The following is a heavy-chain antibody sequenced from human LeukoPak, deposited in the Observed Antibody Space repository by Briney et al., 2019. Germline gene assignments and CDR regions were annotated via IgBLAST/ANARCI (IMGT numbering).Heavy chain of an antibody. CDR3: ARPVHSSSWYYFDY. Sequence: PSETLSLTCTVSGGSISSGGYYWSWIRQHPGKGLEWIGYIYYSGSTYYNPSLKSRVTISVDTSKNQFSLKLSSVTAADTAVYYCARPVHSSSWYYFDYWGQGTLVTVSS. CDR1: GGSISSGGYY. D-gene: IGHD6-13*01. V-gene: IGHV4-31*03. J-gene: IGHJ4*02. CDR2: IYYSGST.